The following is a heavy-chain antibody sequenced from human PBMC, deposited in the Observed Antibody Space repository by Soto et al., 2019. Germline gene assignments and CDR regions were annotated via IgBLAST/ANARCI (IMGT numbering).Heavy chain of an antibody. J-gene: IGHJ3*02. D-gene: IGHD3-9*01. V-gene: IGHV1-8*01. CDR3: ARGPPRLRYVDGVGGAFDI. CDR2: MNPKSGNT. Sequence: QVQLVQSGAEVKKPGASVKVSCKSSGYTFTSYDINWVRQATGQGLEWRGWMNPKSGNTGYAQKFQGRVTMTRNTYISTAYMELSSLRSEATSVYSCARGPPRLRYVDGVGGAFDIWGQGTIVTFSS. CDR1: GYTFTSYD.